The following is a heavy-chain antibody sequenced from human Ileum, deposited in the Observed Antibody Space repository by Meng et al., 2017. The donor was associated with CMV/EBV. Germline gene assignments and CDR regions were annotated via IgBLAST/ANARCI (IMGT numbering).Heavy chain of an antibody. D-gene: IGHD4-17*01. J-gene: IGHJ4*02. CDR2: INNDGGNT. V-gene: IGHV3-74*01. Sequence: GGSLRLSCAASGFTFSDYWMHWVRQAPGKGLVWVSRINNDGGNTVYADSVKGRFTFSRDNAKNTLYLQMNSLRAEDTAVYYFARGLYGPDYWGQGTLVTVSS. CDR3: ARGLYGPDY. CDR1: GFTFSDYW.